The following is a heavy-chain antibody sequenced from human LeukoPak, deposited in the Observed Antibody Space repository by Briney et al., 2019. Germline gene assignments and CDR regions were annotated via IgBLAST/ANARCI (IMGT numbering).Heavy chain of an antibody. Sequence: GGSLRLSCAASGFTFSNYAMTWVRQAPGKGLEWVSVVSGSGTSTYYADSVKGRFTISRDNSKNTLYLQMNSLRAEDMAVYYCAKDLVTMVGLLWFGDPFDYWGQGTLVTVSS. CDR3: AKDLVTMVGLLWFGDPFDY. V-gene: IGHV3-23*01. D-gene: IGHD3-10*01. CDR2: VSGSGTST. CDR1: GFTFSNYA. J-gene: IGHJ4*02.